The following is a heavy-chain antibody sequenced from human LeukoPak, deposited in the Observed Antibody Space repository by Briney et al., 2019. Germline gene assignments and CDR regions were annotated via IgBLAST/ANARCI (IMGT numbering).Heavy chain of an antibody. CDR1: GFTVSSNY. J-gene: IGHJ5*02. D-gene: IGHD4-11*01. Sequence: GGSLRLSCAASGFTVSSNYMSWVRQAPGKGLEWVANIKQDGSEKYYVDSVKGRFTISRDNAKNSLYLQMNSLRAEDTAVYYCARRDATVLAFDPWGQGTLVTVSS. CDR2: IKQDGSEK. CDR3: ARRDATVLAFDP. V-gene: IGHV3-7*01.